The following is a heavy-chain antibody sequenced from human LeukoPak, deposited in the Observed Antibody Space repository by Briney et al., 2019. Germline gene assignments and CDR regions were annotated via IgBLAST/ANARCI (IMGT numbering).Heavy chain of an antibody. Sequence: GESLKISCKGSGYRFTNYWIGWVRQMPGKGLEWMGIIYPDDSEIRWSPSFQGPVTISADTSITTAYLQWSSLKASDTAIYYCARRAYGKNWFDSWGQGTLVVVPS. CDR1: GYRFTNYW. CDR3: ARRAYGKNWFDS. J-gene: IGHJ5*01. V-gene: IGHV5-51*01. CDR2: IYPDDSEI. D-gene: IGHD2-21*01.